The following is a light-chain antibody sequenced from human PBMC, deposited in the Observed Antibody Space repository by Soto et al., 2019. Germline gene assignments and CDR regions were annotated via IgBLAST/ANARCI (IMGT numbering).Light chain of an antibody. V-gene: IGKV4-1*01. J-gene: IGKJ3*01. Sequence: DIVMTQSPDSLAVSLGERATINCKSSQSVLYSSYNKNVLAWYQQKPGQPPKLLFYWASTRESGVPDRFSGSESGTDFTHTISSLQAEDVAVYYCHQYYTPPPTFGPGTKVDIK. CDR3: HQYYTPPPT. CDR1: QSVLYSSYNKNV. CDR2: WAS.